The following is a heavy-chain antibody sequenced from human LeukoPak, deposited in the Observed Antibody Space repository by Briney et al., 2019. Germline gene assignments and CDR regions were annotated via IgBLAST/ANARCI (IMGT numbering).Heavy chain of an antibody. D-gene: IGHD3-22*01. J-gene: IGHJ4*02. CDR3: AKSHSRYYYDSNTGRGEFDY. V-gene: IGHV3-23*01. CDR2: ISGSGGST. CDR1: GFTFSSYA. Sequence: GGSLRLSCAASGFTFSSYAMSWVRQAPGKGLEWVSAISGSGGSTYYADSVKGRFTISRDNSKNTLYLQMNSLRAEDTAVYYCAKSHSRYYYDSNTGRGEFDYWGQGTLVTVSS.